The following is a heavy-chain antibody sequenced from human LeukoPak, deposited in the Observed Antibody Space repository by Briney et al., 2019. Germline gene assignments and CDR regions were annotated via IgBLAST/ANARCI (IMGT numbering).Heavy chain of an antibody. V-gene: IGHV3-7*03. J-gene: IGHJ4*02. CDR3: AKSDRLTVTAQFDY. CDR2: IKQDGSEK. CDR1: GFTFSSYW. Sequence: GGSLRLSCAASGFTFSSYWMSWVRQAPGKGLEWVANIKQDGSEKYYVDSVKGRFTISRDNAKNSLYLQMNSLRAEDTAVYYCAKSDRLTVTAQFDYWGQGTLVTVSS. D-gene: IGHD4-17*01.